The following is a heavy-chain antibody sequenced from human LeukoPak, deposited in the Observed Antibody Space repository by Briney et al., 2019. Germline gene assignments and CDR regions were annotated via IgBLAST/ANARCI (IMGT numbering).Heavy chain of an antibody. Sequence: GGSLRLSCAASGFTFSSYAIHWVRQAPGKGLEWVALISHDGSNEYYADSVKGRFTISRDDSKNTLYLQMNSLGAEDTAVYFCARDRGSPYYYDSNGSMDYWGQGTLVTVSS. J-gene: IGHJ4*02. D-gene: IGHD3-22*01. V-gene: IGHV3-30*04. CDR1: GFTFSSYA. CDR2: ISHDGSNE. CDR3: ARDRGSPYYYDSNGSMDY.